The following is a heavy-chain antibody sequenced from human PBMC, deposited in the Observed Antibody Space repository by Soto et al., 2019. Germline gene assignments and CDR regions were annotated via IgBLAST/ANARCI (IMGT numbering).Heavy chain of an antibody. CDR3: ARMAASGSLNWFDP. D-gene: IGHD3-10*01. J-gene: IGHJ5*02. Sequence: QVQLVQSGAEVKKPGASVKVSCKASGYTFTNYEINWVRQATGQGLEWMGWMNPGSGNTGYAHKFQGRVTMTRNISISTDYMELSRLGSDDTAIYYCARMAASGSLNWFDPWGQGTLGTVSS. CDR2: MNPGSGNT. CDR1: GYTFTNYE. V-gene: IGHV1-8*01.